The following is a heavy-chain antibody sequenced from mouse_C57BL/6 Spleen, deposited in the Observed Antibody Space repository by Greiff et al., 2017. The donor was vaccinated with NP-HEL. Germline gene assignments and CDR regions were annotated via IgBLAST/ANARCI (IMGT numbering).Heavy chain of an antibody. V-gene: IGHV1-81*01. J-gene: IGHJ1*03. CDR2: IYPRSGNT. Sequence: VQLQQSGAELARPGASVKLSCKASGYTFTSYGISWVKQRTGQGLEWIGEIYPRSGNTYYNEKFKGKATLTADKSSSTAYMELRSLTSEDSAVYFCARYESNYWYFDVWGTGTTVTVSS. D-gene: IGHD2-3*01. CDR1: GYTFTSYG. CDR3: ARYESNYWYFDV.